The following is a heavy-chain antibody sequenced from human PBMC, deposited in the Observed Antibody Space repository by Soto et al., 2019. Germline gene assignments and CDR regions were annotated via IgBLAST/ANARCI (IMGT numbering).Heavy chain of an antibody. CDR2: IYWDDDK. J-gene: IGHJ4*02. CDR1: GFSLSTSGVG. CDR3: AHSFSGWYRYYFDY. Sequence: SGPTLVKPTQTLTLTCAFSGFSLSTSGVGVGWIRQPPGKALEWLALIYWDDDKRYSPFLKSRLTITKDTSKNQVVLTMTNMDPVDTATYYCAHSFSGWYRYYFDYWGQGTLVTVSS. V-gene: IGHV2-5*02. D-gene: IGHD6-19*01.